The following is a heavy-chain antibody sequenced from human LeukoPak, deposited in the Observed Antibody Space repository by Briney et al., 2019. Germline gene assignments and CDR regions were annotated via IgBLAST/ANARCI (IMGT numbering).Heavy chain of an antibody. CDR3: GGRGDFNNPVDY. CDR1: GGSFSGYY. V-gene: IGHV4-34*01. CDR2: INHSGST. J-gene: IGHJ4*02. D-gene: IGHD2-21*02. Sequence: SETLSLTCAVYGGSFSGYYWSWIRQPPGKGLEWIGEINHSGSTNCNPSLKSRVTISVDTSKNQFSLKLSSVTAADTAVYYCGGRGDFNNPVDYWGQGTLVTVSS.